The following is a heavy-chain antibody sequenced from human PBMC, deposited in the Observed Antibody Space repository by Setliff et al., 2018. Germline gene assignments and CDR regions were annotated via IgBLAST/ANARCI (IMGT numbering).Heavy chain of an antibody. CDR2: IYPDGTT. V-gene: IGHV4-4*08. Sequence: SETLSLTCIVSADSMNNNFWTWIRRPPRKGLEWIGYIYPDGTTNYNPSLKSRMTISLDMSKNQFSLTLRSVTAADTAMYYCARGINSVSWTPKYWGRGTRVTSPQ. J-gene: IGHJ4*02. D-gene: IGHD6-13*01. CDR3: ARGINSVSWTPKY. CDR1: ADSMNNNF.